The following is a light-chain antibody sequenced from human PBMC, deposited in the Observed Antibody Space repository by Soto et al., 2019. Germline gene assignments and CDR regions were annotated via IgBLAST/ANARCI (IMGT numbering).Light chain of an antibody. CDR2: WAS. CDR3: QQYYSTPIT. CDR1: QSVLYSSNNKNY. V-gene: IGKV4-1*01. J-gene: IGKJ5*01. Sequence: DIVMTQSPDSLAVSLGERATINCKSSQSVLYSSNNKNYLAWYQQKPGQPPKLLIYWASTRESGVPDRFSGSGSGTDFTLTISSLQAEDVAVYYCQQYYSTPITCGQGTRLELK.